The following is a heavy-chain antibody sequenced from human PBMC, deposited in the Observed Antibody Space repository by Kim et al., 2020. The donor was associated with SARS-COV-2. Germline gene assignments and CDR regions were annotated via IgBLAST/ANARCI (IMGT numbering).Heavy chain of an antibody. CDR1: GYTFTGYY. V-gene: IGHV1-2*06. Sequence: ASVKVSCKASGYTFTGYYMHWVRQAPGQGLEWMGRINPNSGGTNYAQKFQGRVTMTRDTSISTAYMELSRLRSDDTAVYYCALLYSSGWSGAYYYYGMDVWGQGTTVTVSS. CDR2: INPNSGGT. D-gene: IGHD6-19*01. CDR3: ALLYSSGWSGAYYYYGMDV. J-gene: IGHJ6*02.